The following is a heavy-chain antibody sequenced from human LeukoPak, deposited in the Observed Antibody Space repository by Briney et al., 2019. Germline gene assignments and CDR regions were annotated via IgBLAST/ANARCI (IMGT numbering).Heavy chain of an antibody. CDR1: GFTFSSYW. J-gene: IGHJ5*02. Sequence: PGGSLRLSCAASGFTFSSYWMHWVRQPRGKGLVWVSRINRDGSNKSYTDAVKGRFTITRDNAKHTLYLQMNSLRAEDTAVYYCARGWWYSSSSGSPSMFDPWGQGTLVTVSS. CDR2: INRDGSNK. D-gene: IGHD6-6*01. CDR3: ARGWWYSSSSGSPSMFDP. V-gene: IGHV3-74*01.